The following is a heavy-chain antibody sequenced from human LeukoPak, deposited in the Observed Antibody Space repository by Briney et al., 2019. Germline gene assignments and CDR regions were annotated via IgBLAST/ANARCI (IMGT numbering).Heavy chain of an antibody. J-gene: IGHJ4*02. D-gene: IGHD5-12*01. CDR3: ATRSGYDSDY. Sequence: ASVKVSCKVSGYTLTELSIHWVRQAPGKGLEWLGGFDPEDGETIYAQKFQGRVTMTEDTSTDTAYMEVSSLRSEDTAVYYCATRSGYDSDYWGQGTLVTVSS. CDR2: FDPEDGET. CDR1: GYTLTELS. V-gene: IGHV1-24*01.